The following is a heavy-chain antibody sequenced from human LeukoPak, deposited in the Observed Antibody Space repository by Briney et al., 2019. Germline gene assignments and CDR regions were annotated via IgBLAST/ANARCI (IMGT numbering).Heavy chain of an antibody. V-gene: IGHV3-7*01. CDR1: GFTFTTYW. D-gene: IGHD2-8*01. CDR2: IKQEGSET. J-gene: IGHJ4*02. CDR3: AKLMFLWPPIYFDY. Sequence: GGSLRLSCAASGFTFTTYWMTWVRRAPGKGLEWVASIKQEGSETSYVGSVKGRFTISKDNARNSVYLQMNSLRAEDTAVYYCAKLMFLWPPIYFDYWGQGTLVTVSS.